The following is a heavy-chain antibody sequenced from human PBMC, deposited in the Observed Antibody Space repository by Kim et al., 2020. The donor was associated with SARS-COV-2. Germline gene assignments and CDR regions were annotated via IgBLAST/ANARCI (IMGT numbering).Heavy chain of an antibody. V-gene: IGHV1-46*01. CDR3: ARAPGVWFGSGRDYYYYGMDV. J-gene: IGHJ6*02. Sequence: ASVKVSCKASGYTFTSYYMHWVRQAPGQGLEWMGIINPSGGSTSYAQKFQGRVTMTRDTSTSTVYMELSSLRSEDTAVYYCARAPGVWFGSGRDYYYYGMDVWGQGTTVTVSS. CDR1: GYTFTSYY. CDR2: INPSGGST. D-gene: IGHD3-10*01.